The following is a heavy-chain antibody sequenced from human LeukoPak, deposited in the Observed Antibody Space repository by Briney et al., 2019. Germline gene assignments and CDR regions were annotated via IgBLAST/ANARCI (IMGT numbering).Heavy chain of an antibody. V-gene: IGHV3-33*06. J-gene: IGHJ4*02. D-gene: IGHD6-19*01. CDR2: IWYDGSNK. Sequence: GGSLRLSCAASGFTFSSYGMHWVRQAPGKGLEWVAVIWYDGSNKYYADSVKGRFTISRDNSKNTLYLQVNSLRAEDTAVYYCAKDAGVAVAGTGFDYWGQGTLVTVSS. CDR1: GFTFSSYG. CDR3: AKDAGVAVAGTGFDY.